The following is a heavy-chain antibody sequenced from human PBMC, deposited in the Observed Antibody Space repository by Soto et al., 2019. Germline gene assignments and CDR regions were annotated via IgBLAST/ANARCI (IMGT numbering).Heavy chain of an antibody. CDR2: ISGSGATT. CDR3: AKAMGPFVLNPSGYFDY. Sequence: GGSLRLSCAASGFTFSSSAMSWVRQAPGKGLEWVAGISGSGATTYYADSVKGRFTISRDKSKSTLFLQMNSLRAEDTAIYYCAKAMGPFVLNPSGYFDYWGQGTLVTVSS. CDR1: GFTFSSSA. V-gene: IGHV3-23*01. J-gene: IGHJ4*02. D-gene: IGHD1-26*01.